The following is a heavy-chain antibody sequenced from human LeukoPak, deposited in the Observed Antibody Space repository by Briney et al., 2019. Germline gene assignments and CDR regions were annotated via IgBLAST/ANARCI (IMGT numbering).Heavy chain of an antibody. V-gene: IGHV3-21*04. CDR2: ISRSSIYI. CDR1: GFTLSNYN. J-gene: IGHJ5*02. CDR3: AKFSRSSEAS. Sequence: GGSLRLSCAASGFTLSNYNMNWVRQAPGKGLEWVSSISRSSIYIYYADSVKGRFTISRDNAENSLSLQMNSLRAEDTALYYCAKFSRSSEASWGQGTLVTVSS. D-gene: IGHD2/OR15-2a*01.